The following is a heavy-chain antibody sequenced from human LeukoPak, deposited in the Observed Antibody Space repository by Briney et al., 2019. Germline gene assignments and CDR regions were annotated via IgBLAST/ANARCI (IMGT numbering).Heavy chain of an antibody. J-gene: IGHJ5*02. Sequence: GGSLRLSCAASGFTFSRYWMHWVRQAPGKGLVWVSRINSDGSSTSYADSVRGRFTITRDTAKNTLYLQMNSLRADDTAVYYCVREDSSSLEFDPWGQGTLVTVSS. CDR3: VREDSSSLEFDP. CDR2: INSDGSST. D-gene: IGHD6-13*01. V-gene: IGHV3-74*01. CDR1: GFTFSRYW.